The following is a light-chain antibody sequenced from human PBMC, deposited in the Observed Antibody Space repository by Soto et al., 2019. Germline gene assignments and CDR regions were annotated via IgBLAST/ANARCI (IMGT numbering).Light chain of an antibody. CDR1: QSVRTSY. V-gene: IGKV3-20*01. CDR3: QQYDSSPWT. CDR2: GTS. J-gene: IGKJ1*01. Sequence: EIELTQSPGTLSLSPGERATLSCRASQSVRTSYLAWYQQKPGQAPRLLFYGTSNRATGLPDRFSGSGSGTEFTLTISRLEPEDFAVYYCQQYDSSPWTFGQGTKVDI.